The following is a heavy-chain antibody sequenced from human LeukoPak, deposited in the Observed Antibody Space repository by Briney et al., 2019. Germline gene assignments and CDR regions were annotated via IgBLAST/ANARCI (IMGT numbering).Heavy chain of an antibody. Sequence: NPSETLSLTCTVSGASISSGGYHCTWIRQHPGKGLEWIGNDGRTTYTPSLKSRLTISVVTSKNHSSLKLSSVTAADTAFYYFAIYFIDGGGRGTWGQGTLVTVSS. CDR3: AIYFIDGGGRGT. J-gene: IGHJ4*02. CDR2: NDGRT. D-gene: IGHD2/OR15-2a*01. CDR1: GASISSGGYH. V-gene: IGHV4-31*03.